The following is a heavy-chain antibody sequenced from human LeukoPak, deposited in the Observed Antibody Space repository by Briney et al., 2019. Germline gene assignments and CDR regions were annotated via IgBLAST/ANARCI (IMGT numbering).Heavy chain of an antibody. D-gene: IGHD6-13*01. CDR1: GGSLSSGDYY. CDR2: IYYSGNT. J-gene: IGHJ4*02. Sequence: SETLSLTCTVSGGSLSSGDYYWRWIRQPPGKGLEWIGYIYYSGNTYYNPSLKSRVTMSVDTSKNQFSLKLSSVTAADTAVYYXXXXXXAAAVYFDSWGQGTLVTVSS. CDR3: XXXXXAAAVYFDS. V-gene: IGHV4-30-4*01.